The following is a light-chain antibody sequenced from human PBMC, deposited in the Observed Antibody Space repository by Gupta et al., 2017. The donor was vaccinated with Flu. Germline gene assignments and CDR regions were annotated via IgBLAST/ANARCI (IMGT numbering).Light chain of an antibody. Sequence: SYVLTQPPSVAVAPGQTARITCEEDNIGSKSVHWYHQKPGQAPVLVVYDDDDRPSGIPERFSCSNSGTTATLTIGRVEDGDEADYFCQVWSGTGDNFWVFGGGTKLTVL. V-gene: IGLV3-21*02. CDR1: NIGSKS. J-gene: IGLJ3*02. CDR3: QVWSGTGDNFWV. CDR2: DDD.